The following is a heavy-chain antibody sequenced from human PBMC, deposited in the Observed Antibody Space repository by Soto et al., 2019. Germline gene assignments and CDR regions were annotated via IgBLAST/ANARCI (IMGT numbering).Heavy chain of an antibody. CDR2: INAGNGNT. J-gene: IGHJ6*02. CDR3: ARAGSSRWDYYYYGMDV. V-gene: IGHV1-3*01. Sequence: ASVKVSCKASGYTFTSYAMHWVRQAPGQRLEWMGWINAGNGNTKYSQKFQGRVTITRDTSASTAYMELSSLRSEDTAVYYCARAGSSRWDYYYYGMDVWGQGTTVTVSS. CDR1: GYTFTSYA. D-gene: IGHD6-13*01.